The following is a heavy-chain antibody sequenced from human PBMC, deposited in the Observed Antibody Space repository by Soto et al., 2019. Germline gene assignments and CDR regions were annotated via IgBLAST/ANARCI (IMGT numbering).Heavy chain of an antibody. J-gene: IGHJ4*02. CDR2: ISGSGGST. D-gene: IGHD3-3*01. CDR3: AKDPPSNTSVGVDPIDY. Sequence: GGSLRLSCAASGFTFSSYAMSWVRQAPGKGLEWVSAISGSGGSTYYADSVKGRFTISRDNSKNTLYLQMNSLRAEDTAVYYCAKDPPSNTSVGVDPIDYWGQGTRVTVSS. V-gene: IGHV3-23*01. CDR1: GFTFSSYA.